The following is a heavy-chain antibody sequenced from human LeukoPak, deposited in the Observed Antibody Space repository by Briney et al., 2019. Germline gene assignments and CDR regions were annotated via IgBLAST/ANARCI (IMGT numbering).Heavy chain of an antibody. D-gene: IGHD3-10*01. CDR2: ISHDGSNK. CDR1: GFTFRSYG. CDR3: AKSERYGSGSYYFDY. V-gene: IGHV3-30*18. Sequence: GGSLRLSCAASGFTFRSYGMHWVRQAPGKGLEWVAVISHDGSNKYCADSVKGRFTISRDNSKNTLYLQMNSLRAEDTAVYYCAKSERYGSGSYYFDYWGQGTLVTVSS. J-gene: IGHJ4*02.